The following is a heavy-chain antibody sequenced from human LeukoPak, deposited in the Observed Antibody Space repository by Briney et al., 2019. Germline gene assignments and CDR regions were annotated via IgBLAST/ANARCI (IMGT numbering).Heavy chain of an antibody. Sequence: GASVKVSCKASGYPFTNYFIHWVRQAPGQGLDWMGVINLSDDTTTYTQKFQGRVTMTRDTSTNTVYMKLTSLRSEDTAVYYCARDQHTLFGVVTPIPYYMDVWGKGTTVTVSS. J-gene: IGHJ6*03. CDR2: INLSDDTT. D-gene: IGHD3-3*01. V-gene: IGHV1-46*01. CDR3: ARDQHTLFGVVTPIPYYMDV. CDR1: GYPFTNYF.